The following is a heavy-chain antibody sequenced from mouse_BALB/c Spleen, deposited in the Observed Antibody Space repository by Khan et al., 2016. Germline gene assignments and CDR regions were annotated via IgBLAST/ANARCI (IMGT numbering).Heavy chain of an antibody. D-gene: IGHD1-1*01. CDR2: ISYSGST. Sequence: VQLKQSGPSLVKPSQTLSLTCSVTGDSITSGYWNWIREFPGNKLEYMGYISYSGSTYYNPSLKSRIPITRDTSKNQDYLQLNSVTTEDTATYYWASWSGNRNAVDYWGQGTSVTVSS. V-gene: IGHV3-8*02. CDR3: ASWSGNRNAVDY. J-gene: IGHJ4*01. CDR1: GDSITSGY.